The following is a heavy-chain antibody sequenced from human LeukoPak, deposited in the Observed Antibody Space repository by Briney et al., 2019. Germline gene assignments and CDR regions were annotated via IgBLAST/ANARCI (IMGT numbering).Heavy chain of an antibody. D-gene: IGHD3-22*01. Sequence: GGSLRLSCVASGFTFSSYWMTWVRQAPGKGLEWVANIKTDGSQIYYVDSVKGRFTISRDNSKNTLDLQMNSLRADDTAVYYCAKGPFSYYDSSGYNYYDFWGQGTLVTVSS. J-gene: IGHJ4*02. V-gene: IGHV3-7*03. CDR3: AKGPFSYYDSSGYNYYDF. CDR1: GFTFSSYW. CDR2: IKTDGSQI.